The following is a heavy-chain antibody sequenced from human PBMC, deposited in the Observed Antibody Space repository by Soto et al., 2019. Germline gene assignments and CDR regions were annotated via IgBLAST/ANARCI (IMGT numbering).Heavy chain of an antibody. CDR3: ARGNSNISYYYYMDV. D-gene: IGHD4-4*01. CDR1: GYTFTGYY. Sequence: ASVKVSCKASGYTFTGYYMHWVRQAPGQRLEWMGWINPNSGGTNYAQKFQGWVTMTRDTSISTAYMELSRLRSDDTAVYYCARGNSNISYYYYMDVWGKGTTVTVSS. CDR2: INPNSGGT. J-gene: IGHJ6*03. V-gene: IGHV1-2*04.